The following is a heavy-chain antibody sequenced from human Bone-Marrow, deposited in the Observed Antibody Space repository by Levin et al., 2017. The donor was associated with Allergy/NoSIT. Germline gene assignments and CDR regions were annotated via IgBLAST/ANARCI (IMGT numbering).Heavy chain of an antibody. Sequence: LSLTCAASGFLFSSFGMHWVRRAPGKGLEWVAVISSDVNKKYYADSVKGRFTISRDSSNNTLYLQMDSLRADDTAVYYCAKDSYYDSSGSLDYWGQGTLVSDSS. CDR2: ISSDVNKK. D-gene: IGHD3-22*01. J-gene: IGHJ4*02. V-gene: IGHV3-30*18. CDR3: AKDSYYDSSGSLDY. CDR1: GFLFSSFG.